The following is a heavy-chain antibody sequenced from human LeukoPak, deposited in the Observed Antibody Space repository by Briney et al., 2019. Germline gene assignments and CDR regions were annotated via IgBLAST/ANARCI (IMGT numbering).Heavy chain of an antibody. D-gene: IGHD5-12*01. Sequence: SETLSLTCTVSGGSISSGYYWSWIRQPAGKGLEWIGRVYTSGSTNYNPSLKSRVTISVDTSKNQFSLKLSSVTAADTAVYYCARGWLRSFDYWGQGTLVTVSS. CDR1: GGSISSGYY. V-gene: IGHV4-61*02. CDR2: VYTSGST. J-gene: IGHJ4*02. CDR3: ARGWLRSFDY.